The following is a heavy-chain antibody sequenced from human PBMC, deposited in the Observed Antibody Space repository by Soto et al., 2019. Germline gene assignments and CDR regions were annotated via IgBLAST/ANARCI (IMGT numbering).Heavy chain of an antibody. V-gene: IGHV3-74*01. J-gene: IGHJ3*01. D-gene: IGHD3-9*01. Sequence: EVQLVESGGGLVQPGGSLRLSCADSGFSFSSYWMHWVRQGPGKGLVWVARINTDGSSTNYADSVKGRFTISRDNAKNTLYLQMNSLRAEDTAVYYRARSPGGYYIDWGQGTMVTVSS. CDR3: ARSPGGYYID. CDR2: INTDGSST. CDR1: GFSFSSYW.